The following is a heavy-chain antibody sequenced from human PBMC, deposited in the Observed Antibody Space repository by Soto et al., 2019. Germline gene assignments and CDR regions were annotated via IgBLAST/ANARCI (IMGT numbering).Heavy chain of an antibody. D-gene: IGHD6-6*01. CDR1: GYTFTSYD. CDR2: MNPNSGNT. CDR3: ARDSSSSYEAYDFDY. J-gene: IGHJ4*02. V-gene: IGHV1-8*01. Sequence: ASVKVSCKASGYTFTSYDINWVRQATGQGLEWMGWMNPNSGNTGYAQKFQGRVTMTRNTSISTAYMELSSLRSEDTALYYCARDSSSSYEAYDFDYWGQGTLVTVSS.